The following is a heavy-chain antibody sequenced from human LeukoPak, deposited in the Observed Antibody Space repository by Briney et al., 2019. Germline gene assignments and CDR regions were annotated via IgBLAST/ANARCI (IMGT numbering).Heavy chain of an antibody. CDR2: IWYDGSNK. CDR3: ARDYDAPDPGIAAALSY. V-gene: IGHV3-33*01. D-gene: IGHD6-13*01. CDR1: GFTFSSYG. Sequence: GGSLRLSCAASGFTFSSYGMHWVRQAPGKGLEWVAVIWYDGSNKYYADSVKGRFTISRDNSKNTLYLQMNSLRAEDTAVYYCARDYDAPDPGIAAALSYWGQGTLVTASS. J-gene: IGHJ4*02.